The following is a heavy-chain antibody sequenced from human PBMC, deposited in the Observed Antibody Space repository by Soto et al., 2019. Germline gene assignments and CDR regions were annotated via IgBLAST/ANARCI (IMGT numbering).Heavy chain of an antibody. CDR3: ARDHVGGSNYGSGIYSHYSMDV. J-gene: IGHJ6*02. V-gene: IGHV1-69*12. D-gene: IGHD3-10*01. CDR2: IIPIFGTA. CDR1: GGTFSSYA. Sequence: QVQLVQSGAEVKKPGSSVKVSCKASGGTFSSYAISWVRQAPGQGLEWMGGIIPIFGTANYAQKFQGRVMITAYDSTRTAYMEMNSLRSEDTAVYYCARDHVGGSNYGSGIYSHYSMDVWGQGQTVTVSS.